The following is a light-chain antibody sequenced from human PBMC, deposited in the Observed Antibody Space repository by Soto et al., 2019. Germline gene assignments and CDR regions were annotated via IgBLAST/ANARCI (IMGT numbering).Light chain of an antibody. CDR2: DVS. J-gene: IGLJ1*01. Sequence: QSAPTQPASVSGSPGQSITISCTGTSSDVGGYNYVSWYQQHPGKAPKLMIYDVSNRPSGVSNRFSGSKSGNTASLTISGLQAEDEADYYCSSYTSSITFYVFGTGTKLTVL. V-gene: IGLV2-14*01. CDR1: SSDVGGYNY. CDR3: SSYTSSITFYV.